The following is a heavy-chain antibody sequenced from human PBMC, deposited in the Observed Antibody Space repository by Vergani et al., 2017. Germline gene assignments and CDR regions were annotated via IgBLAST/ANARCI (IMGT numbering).Heavy chain of an antibody. Sequence: QVQLVQSGAEVKKPGSSVKVSCKASGGTFSSYAISWVRQAPGQGLEWMGGIIPIFGTANYAQKFQGRVTITADESTSTAYMELSSLRSEDTAVYYCAREAGVPAAGALLGDAFDIWGQGTMVTVSS. CDR1: GGTFSSYA. CDR2: IIPIFGTA. CDR3: AREAGVPAAGALLGDAFDI. D-gene: IGHD2-2*01. V-gene: IGHV1-69*01. J-gene: IGHJ3*02.